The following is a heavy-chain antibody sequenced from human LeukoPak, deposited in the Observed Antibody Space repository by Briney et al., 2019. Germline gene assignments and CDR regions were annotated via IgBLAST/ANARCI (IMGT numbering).Heavy chain of an antibody. V-gene: IGHV1-8*01. CDR1: GYTFTSYD. CDR3: ARDRLETEAKPRGYYGMDV. CDR2: MSPNSGDT. J-gene: IGHJ6*02. Sequence: ASVKVSCKASGYTFTSYDFNWVRQATGQRPEWMGWMSPNSGDTGYAQKFQGRVTITADESTSTAYMELSSLRSEDTAVYYCARDRLETEAKPRGYYGMDVWGQGTTVTVSS. D-gene: IGHD1-1*01.